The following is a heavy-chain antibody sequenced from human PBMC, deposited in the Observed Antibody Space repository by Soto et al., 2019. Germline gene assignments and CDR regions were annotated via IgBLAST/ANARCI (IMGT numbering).Heavy chain of an antibody. D-gene: IGHD4-17*01. CDR3: TTDDYGDYGGIMRGYFDY. Sequence: EVQLVESGGGLVKPGGSLRLSCAASGFTFSNAWMSWVRQAPGKGLEWVGRIKRKTDGGTTDYAAPVKGRFTISRDDSKNTLYLQMNSLKTEDTAVYYCTTDDYGDYGGIMRGYFDYWGQGTLVTVSS. V-gene: IGHV3-15*01. CDR1: GFTFSNAW. CDR2: IKRKTDGGTT. J-gene: IGHJ4*02.